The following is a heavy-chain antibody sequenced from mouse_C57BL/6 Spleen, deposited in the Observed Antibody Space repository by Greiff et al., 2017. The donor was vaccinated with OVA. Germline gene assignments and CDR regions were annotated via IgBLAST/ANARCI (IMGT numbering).Heavy chain of an antibody. CDR1: GYTFTSYW. V-gene: IGHV1-55*01. Sequence: QVQLQQSGAELVKPGASVKMSCKASGYTFTSYWITWVKQRPGQGLEWIGDIYPGSGSTNYNEKFKSKATLTVDTSSSTAYMQLSSLTSEDSAVYYCARRGDDYDEAYAMDYWGQGTSVTVSS. CDR2: IYPGSGST. D-gene: IGHD2-4*01. CDR3: ARRGDDYDEAYAMDY. J-gene: IGHJ4*01.